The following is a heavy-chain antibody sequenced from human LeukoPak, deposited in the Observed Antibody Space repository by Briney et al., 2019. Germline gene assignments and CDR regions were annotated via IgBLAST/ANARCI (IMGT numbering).Heavy chain of an antibody. CDR1: GFRFSDYT. Sequence: GGSLRLSCAASGFRFSDYTMTWVRQAPGKGPEWVSAIGGRGGSTYYADSLGGRFTISRENSKDMLYLQMNSIKVEDTATYYCGKEGGAWGQGTKVTVSS. CDR3: GKEGGA. V-gene: IGHV3-23*01. CDR2: IGGRGGST. D-gene: IGHD3-16*01. J-gene: IGHJ5*02.